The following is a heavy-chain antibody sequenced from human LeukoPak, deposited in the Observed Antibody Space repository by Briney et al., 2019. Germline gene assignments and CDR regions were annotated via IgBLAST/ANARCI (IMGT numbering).Heavy chain of an antibody. CDR2: ISGSGGST. Sequence: GGSLRLSCAASGFTFSSYAMSWVRQAPGKGLEWVLAISGSGGSTYYADSVKGRFTISRDNSKNTLYLQMNSLRAEDTAVYYCAKDLDGYCSGGSCYSLFDYWGQGTLVTVSS. J-gene: IGHJ4*02. D-gene: IGHD2-15*01. CDR3: AKDLDGYCSGGSCYSLFDY. V-gene: IGHV3-23*01. CDR1: GFTFSSYA.